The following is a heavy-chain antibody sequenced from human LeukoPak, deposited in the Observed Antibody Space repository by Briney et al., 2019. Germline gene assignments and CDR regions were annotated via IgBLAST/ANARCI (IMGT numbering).Heavy chain of an antibody. CDR1: GFTFSSYA. J-gene: IGHJ4*02. CDR3: ARGGRRWLQSLGY. D-gene: IGHD5-24*01. CDR2: ISYDGSNK. V-gene: IGHV3-30-3*01. Sequence: GGSVRLSCAASGFTFSSYAMHWVRQAPGKGLEWVAVISYDGSNKYYADSVKGRFTISRDNSKNTLYLQMNSLRAEDTAVYYCARGGRRWLQSLGYWGQGTLVTVS.